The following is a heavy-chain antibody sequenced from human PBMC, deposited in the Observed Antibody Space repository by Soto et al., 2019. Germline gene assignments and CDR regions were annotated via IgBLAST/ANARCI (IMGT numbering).Heavy chain of an antibody. Sequence: EVQLVESGGGLVQPGGSLRLSCAASGFIFSNYWMHWVRQAPGKGLVWVSRINSDGSTTSYADSVKGRFTISRDNAKNTLYLQMNSLRAEDTAVYYCARVDDGAYYFDYWGQGTLVTVSS. J-gene: IGHJ4*02. D-gene: IGHD4-17*01. V-gene: IGHV3-74*01. CDR3: ARVDDGAYYFDY. CDR1: GFIFSNYW. CDR2: INSDGSTT.